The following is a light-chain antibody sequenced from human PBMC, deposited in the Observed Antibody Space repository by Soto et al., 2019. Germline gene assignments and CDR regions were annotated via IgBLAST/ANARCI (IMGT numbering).Light chain of an antibody. Sequence: QSVLTQPASVSGSPGQSITMSCAGASSDVGSYNLVSWYQQYPGKAPKLIIYEGNKRPSGVSNRFSGSGSGNTDSLTISGIQAEDAADYYCCSYTGSSTSFGGGTKLTVL. CDR3: CSYTGSSTS. CDR2: EGN. J-gene: IGLJ3*02. V-gene: IGLV2-23*01. CDR1: SSDVGSYNL.